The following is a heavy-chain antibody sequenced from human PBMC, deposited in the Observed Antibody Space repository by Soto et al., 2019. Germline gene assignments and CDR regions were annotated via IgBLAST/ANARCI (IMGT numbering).Heavy chain of an antibody. CDR3: AIPGSGTTIQHYDYYGMDV. D-gene: IGHD1-7*01. J-gene: IGHJ6*02. V-gene: IGHV3-23*01. CDR2: ISGSGGST. Sequence: GGSLRLSCGASGFTFDDYAMHWVRQAPGKGLEWVSAISGSGGSTYYADSVKGRFTISRDNSKNTLYLQMNSLRAEDTAVYYCAIPGSGTTIQHYDYYGMDVWGQWTTVTVSS. CDR1: GFTFDDYA.